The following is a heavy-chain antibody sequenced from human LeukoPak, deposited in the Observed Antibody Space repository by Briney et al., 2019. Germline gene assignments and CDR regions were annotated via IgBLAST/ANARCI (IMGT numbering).Heavy chain of an antibody. CDR3: ARTRYSSGWYRTFHFDY. D-gene: IGHD6-19*01. V-gene: IGHV1-2*04. CDR1: GYTFTSYY. Sequence: ASVKVSCKASGYTFTSYYMHWVRQAPGQGLEWMGWISAYNGNTNYAQKFQGWVTMTRDTSISTAYMELSRLRSDDTAVYYCARTRYSSGWYRTFHFDYWGQGTLVTVSS. J-gene: IGHJ4*02. CDR2: ISAYNGNT.